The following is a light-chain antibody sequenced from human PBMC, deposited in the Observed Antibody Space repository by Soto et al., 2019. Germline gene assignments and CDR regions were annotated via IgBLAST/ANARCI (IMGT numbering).Light chain of an antibody. CDR3: QQYNSYLYT. CDR1: QSSSSW. V-gene: IGKV1-5*01. CDR2: DAS. J-gene: IGKJ2*01. Sequence: DIQMTQSPSTLSASVGDRVTITCRASQSSSSWLAWYQQKPGKAPKLLIYDASSLESGVPSRFSGSGSGTEFTLTISSLQPDDFATYYCQQYNSYLYTFGQGNKLEIK.